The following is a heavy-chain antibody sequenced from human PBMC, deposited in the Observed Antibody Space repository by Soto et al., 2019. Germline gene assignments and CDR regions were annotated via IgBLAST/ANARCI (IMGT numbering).Heavy chain of an antibody. D-gene: IGHD2-15*01. V-gene: IGHV1-69*02. CDR1: GGTFSSYG. CDR3: ARGVVMVIAAGYYYHAMDA. Sequence: QVQLVQSGAEVKKPGSSVKVSCKASGGTFSSYGINWVRQAPGQGLEWMGRIIPMLDVANYAQNFQGRVKITADRTTSTANMELSSLRSEDTAVYFCARGVVMVIAAGYYYHAMDAWGQGTTVTVSS. CDR2: IIPMLDVA. J-gene: IGHJ6*02.